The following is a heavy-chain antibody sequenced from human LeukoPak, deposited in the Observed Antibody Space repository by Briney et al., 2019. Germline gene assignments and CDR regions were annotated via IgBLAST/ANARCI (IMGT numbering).Heavy chain of an antibody. CDR3: ARAHVDYNNGPGSQGYYSYGMDV. CDR1: GGSISTYY. V-gene: IGHV4-59*01. D-gene: IGHD4-11*01. J-gene: IGHJ6*02. Sequence: SETLSLTCTVCGGSISTYYGNWIRQAPGKGLEWIGYIYYSGSTNYNPSLKSRVTMSVDTSRNQFSLKLSSVTAADTAVYYCARAHVDYNNGPGSQGYYSYGMDVWGQGTTVTVSS. CDR2: IYYSGST.